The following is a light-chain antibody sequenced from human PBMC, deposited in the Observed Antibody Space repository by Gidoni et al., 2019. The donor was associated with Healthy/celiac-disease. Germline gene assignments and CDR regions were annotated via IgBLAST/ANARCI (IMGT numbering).Light chain of an antibody. CDR3: QQSYSTPDT. Sequence: DLQMTQSPSSLSASVGDRVTITCRASQSISSYLNWYQQKPGKAPKPLIYAASSLQSGFPSRFSGSGSGTDFTLTISSLQPEDFATYYCQQSYSTPDTFGQXTKLEIK. CDR1: QSISSY. CDR2: AAS. J-gene: IGKJ2*01. V-gene: IGKV1-39*01.